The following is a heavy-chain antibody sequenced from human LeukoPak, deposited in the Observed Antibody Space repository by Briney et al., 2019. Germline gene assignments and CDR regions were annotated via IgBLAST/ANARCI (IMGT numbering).Heavy chain of an antibody. CDR2: IKQDGSEK. CDR1: GFTLSSYW. CDR3: AREGSQSASGTYPGND. D-gene: IGHD1-26*01. J-gene: IGHJ4*02. V-gene: IGHV3-7*01. Sequence: GGSLRLSCAASGFTLSSYWMSWVRQTPGKGLEWVANIKQDGSEKYYVDSVKGRFTISRDNAKNSLSLQMNRLRAEDTAVYYCAREGSQSASGTYPGNDWGQGTLVTVSS.